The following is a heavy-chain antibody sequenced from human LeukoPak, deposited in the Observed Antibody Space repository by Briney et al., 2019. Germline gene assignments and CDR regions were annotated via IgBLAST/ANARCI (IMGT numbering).Heavy chain of an antibody. V-gene: IGHV4-30-2*01. Sequence: NPSQTLSLTCTVSGGSISSGGYYWRWIRQPPGKGLEWIGYIYHSGSTYYNPSPKSRVTISVDRSKNQFSLKLSSVTAADTAVYYCARAGVGAAATSTHFDYWGQGTLVTVSS. J-gene: IGHJ4*02. CDR2: IYHSGST. CDR1: GGSISSGGYY. D-gene: IGHD2-15*01. CDR3: ARAGVGAAATSTHFDY.